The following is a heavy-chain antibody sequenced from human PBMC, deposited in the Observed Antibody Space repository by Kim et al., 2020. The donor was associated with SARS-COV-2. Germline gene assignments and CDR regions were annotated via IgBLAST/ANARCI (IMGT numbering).Heavy chain of an antibody. CDR1: GFTFSSYE. J-gene: IGHJ4*02. D-gene: IGHD1-20*01. Sequence: GGSLRLSCAASGFTFSSYEMNWVRQAPGKGLEWVSYISSSGSTIYYADSVKGRFTISRDNAKNSLYLQMNSLRAEDTAVYYCARGITGTGIDYWGQGTLVTVSS. CDR3: ARGITGTGIDY. CDR2: ISSSGSTI. V-gene: IGHV3-48*03.